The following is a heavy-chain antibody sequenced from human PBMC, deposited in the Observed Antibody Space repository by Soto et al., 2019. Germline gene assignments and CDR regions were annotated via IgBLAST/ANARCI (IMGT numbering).Heavy chain of an antibody. J-gene: IGHJ4*02. V-gene: IGHV4-59*01. CDR3: ASTDPQLLVGGYYFDY. Sequence: PAETLSLTCTVSGGSISSYYWSWIRQPPGKGLEWIGYIYYSGSTNYNPSLKSRVTISVDTSKNQFSLKLSSVTAADTAVYYCASTDPQLLVGGYYFDYWGQGTLVTAPQ. CDR1: GGSISSYY. CDR2: IYYSGST. D-gene: IGHD1-26*01.